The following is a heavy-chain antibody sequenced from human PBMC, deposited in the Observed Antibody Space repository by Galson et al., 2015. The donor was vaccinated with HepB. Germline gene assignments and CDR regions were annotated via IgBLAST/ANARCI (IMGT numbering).Heavy chain of an antibody. Sequence: SLRLSCAASGFTFSSYWMHWVRQAPGKGLVWVSRINSDGSSTSYADSVKGRFTISRDNAKNTLYLQMNSLRAEDTAVYYCARLCYSSSWYGGNWFDPWGQGTLVTVSS. CDR3: ARLCYSSSWYGGNWFDP. CDR2: INSDGSST. J-gene: IGHJ5*02. V-gene: IGHV3-74*01. D-gene: IGHD6-13*01. CDR1: GFTFSSYW.